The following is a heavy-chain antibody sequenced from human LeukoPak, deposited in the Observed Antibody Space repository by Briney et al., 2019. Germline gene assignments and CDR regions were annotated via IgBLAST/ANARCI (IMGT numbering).Heavy chain of an antibody. V-gene: IGHV3-21*01. Sequence: GRSLRLSCAASGFTFSSYNMNWVRQAPGKGLEWVSSITSSSTYIYYADSVKGRFTISRDNAKNSLYLQMNSLRAEDTAVYFCAKGASRFDYWGPGTLVTVSS. CDR2: ITSSSTYI. D-gene: IGHD6-6*01. J-gene: IGHJ4*02. CDR3: AKGASRFDY. CDR1: GFTFSSYN.